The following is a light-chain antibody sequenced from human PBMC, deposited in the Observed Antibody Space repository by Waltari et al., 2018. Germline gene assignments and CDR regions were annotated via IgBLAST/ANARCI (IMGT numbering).Light chain of an antibody. Sequence: DIQMTQSPSSLSASVGDRVTITCRAGQKINGYLNWYQHKPGKAPKLLIYGASNLQTGVPSRFSGSESVTDFTLTSNSLQPEDFATYFGQRTYRSPGFTVGQGTRLGI. V-gene: IGKV1-39*01. J-gene: IGKJ5*01. CDR3: QRTYRSPGFT. CDR2: GAS. CDR1: QKINGY.